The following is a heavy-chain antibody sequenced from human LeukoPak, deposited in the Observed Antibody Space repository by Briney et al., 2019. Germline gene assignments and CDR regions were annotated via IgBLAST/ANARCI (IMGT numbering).Heavy chain of an antibody. CDR1: GFTFDEFG. D-gene: IGHD3-10*01. J-gene: IGHJ6*03. Sequence: GGSLRPSCTASGFTFDEFGMTWVRQVPGKGLECVSSINWNGETTAYAVSVEGRFTISRDNAKNSLYLQLNSLRVEDTALYYCARERFGSDYYLDVWGRGTTVTVSS. V-gene: IGHV3-20*04. CDR2: INWNGETT. CDR3: ARERFGSDYYLDV.